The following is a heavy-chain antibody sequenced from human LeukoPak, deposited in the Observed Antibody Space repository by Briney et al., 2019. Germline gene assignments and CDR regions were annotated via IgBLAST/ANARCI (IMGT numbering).Heavy chain of an antibody. Sequence: ASVKVSCKASGGTFSSYAISWVRQAPGQGLEWMGGIIPIFGAANYAQKFQGRVTITADESTSTAYMELSSPRSEDTAVYYCARGAPGVTSTKTFDYWGQGTLVTVSS. D-gene: IGHD4-11*01. CDR3: ARGAPGVTSTKTFDY. J-gene: IGHJ4*02. CDR2: IIPIFGAA. CDR1: GGTFSSYA. V-gene: IGHV1-69*13.